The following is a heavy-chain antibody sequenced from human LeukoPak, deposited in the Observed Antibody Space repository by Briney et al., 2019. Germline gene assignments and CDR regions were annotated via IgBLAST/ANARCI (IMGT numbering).Heavy chain of an antibody. D-gene: IGHD3-22*01. CDR2: FDPEDGET. Sequence: ASVKVSCKVSGYTLSELSMHWVRQAPGKGHEWMGGFDPEDGETIYAQKFQGRVTMTEDTSTDTAYMELSSLRSEDTAVYYCATQHYYDSSGYSAYWGQGTLVTVSS. CDR1: GYTLSELS. J-gene: IGHJ4*02. V-gene: IGHV1-24*01. CDR3: ATQHYYDSSGYSAY.